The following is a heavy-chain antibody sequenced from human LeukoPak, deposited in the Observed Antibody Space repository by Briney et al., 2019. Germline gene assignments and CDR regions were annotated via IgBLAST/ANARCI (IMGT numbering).Heavy chain of an antibody. D-gene: IGHD2-15*01. CDR1: GFSFSNYA. CDR2: IRGSGDTT. Sequence: AGGSLRLSCAASGFSFSNYAMSWVRQAPGKGLEWVSNIRGSGDTTFYAESVKGRFIISRDNSKDTLFLQMNSLRAEDTAVYYCAKGAVVLTALSSFDYWGQGTLVTVSS. J-gene: IGHJ4*02. CDR3: AKGAVVLTALSSFDY. V-gene: IGHV3-23*01.